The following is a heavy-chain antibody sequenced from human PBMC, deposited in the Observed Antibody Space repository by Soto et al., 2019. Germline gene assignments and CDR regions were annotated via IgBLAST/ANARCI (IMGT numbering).Heavy chain of an antibody. D-gene: IGHD3-10*01. Sequence: PSAKVSCKAPGGPSNNYGDSWVRQAPGQGLEWMGVIVPVFGTANYAPKFHGRLRITADDSTRTVNMELRSLTSDDTAVYYCAKLQGSGSYYDDDYWGQGTLVTVSS. J-gene: IGHJ4*02. CDR3: AKLQGSGSYYDDDY. V-gene: IGHV1-69*13. CDR1: GGPSNNYG. CDR2: IVPVFGTA.